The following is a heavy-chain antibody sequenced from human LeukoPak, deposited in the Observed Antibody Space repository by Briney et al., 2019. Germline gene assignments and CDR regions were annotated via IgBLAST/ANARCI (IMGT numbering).Heavy chain of an antibody. CDR1: GFTFSSYA. V-gene: IGHV3-23*01. CDR3: AKGGDIVVVVAAVSGFDY. Sequence: GGSLRLSCAASGFTFSSYAMSWVRQAPGKGLEWVSAISGSDGSTYYADSVKGRFTISRDNSKNTLYLQMNSLRAEDTAVYYCAKGGDIVVVVAAVSGFDYWGQGTLVTVSS. CDR2: ISGSDGST. J-gene: IGHJ4*02. D-gene: IGHD2-15*01.